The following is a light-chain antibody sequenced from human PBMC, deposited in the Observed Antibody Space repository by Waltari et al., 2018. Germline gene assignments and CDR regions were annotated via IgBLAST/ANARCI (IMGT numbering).Light chain of an antibody. J-gene: IGKJ1*01. Sequence: DIQMTQSPSTLSASVGDRVTITCRASQSVSPWLAWYQQKPGKAPRLLIYKVADLQSGVASRFSGSGSGSGTEFTLTIASLQPDDFAIYYCQHFNGFPWTFGQGTKVEIK. CDR3: QHFNGFPWT. CDR2: KVA. V-gene: IGKV1-5*03. CDR1: QSVSPW.